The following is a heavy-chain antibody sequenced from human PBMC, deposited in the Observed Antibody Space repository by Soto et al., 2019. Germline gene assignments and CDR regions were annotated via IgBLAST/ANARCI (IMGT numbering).Heavy chain of an antibody. D-gene: IGHD4-4*01. J-gene: IGHJ6*02. Sequence: PSETLSLTCAVSGGSISSGDYSWSWIRQPPGKGLRWIGFIHHSGNTYFNPSLKSRVTMSVDRSKNQFSLRLSSVSAADTAVYYCARAVRATLRIDYYYYGMDVWGQGTTVTVSS. CDR1: GGSISSGDYS. V-gene: IGHV4-30-2*01. CDR2: IHHSGNT. CDR3: ARAVRATLRIDYYYYGMDV.